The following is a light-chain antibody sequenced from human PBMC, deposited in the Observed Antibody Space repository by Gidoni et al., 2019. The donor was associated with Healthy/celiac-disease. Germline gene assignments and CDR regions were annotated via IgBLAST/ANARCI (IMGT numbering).Light chain of an antibody. J-gene: IGLJ2*01. V-gene: IGLV3-1*01. CDR1: KLGDKY. CDR3: QAWDSSTVV. Sequence: SSELTQPPSVSVSPGQTARITCSGDKLGDKYACWYQQKPGQSPVLVIYQDSQRPSGIPERFSGSNSGNTATLTISGTQAMDEADYYCQAWDSSTVVFGGGTKLTVL. CDR2: QDS.